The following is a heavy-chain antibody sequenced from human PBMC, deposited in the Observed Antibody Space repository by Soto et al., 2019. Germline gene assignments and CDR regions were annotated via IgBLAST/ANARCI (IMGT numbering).Heavy chain of an antibody. CDR1: GGSISSSSYY. D-gene: IGHD4-17*01. CDR3: ARRGYGGKSSL. V-gene: IGHV4-39*01. CDR2: IYYSGST. J-gene: IGHJ4*02. Sequence: PSETLSLTCTVSGGSISSSSYYWGWIRQPPGKGLEWIGSIYYSGSTYYNPSLKSRVTISVDTSKNQFSLKLSSVTAADTAVYYCARRGYGGKSSLGGQGTLVTVSS.